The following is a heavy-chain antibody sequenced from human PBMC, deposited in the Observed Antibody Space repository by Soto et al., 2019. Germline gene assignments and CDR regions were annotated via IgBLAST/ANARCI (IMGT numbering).Heavy chain of an antibody. Sequence: QVPLVQSGAEVKKPGAPVKVSCKAPGYIFPSCTISWVRQAPGQGLEWMGWISAYNGNIKDAQKFQGRFTMTTDTSTSTAYMELRSLTSDDTAMYYCAIANYGDNDYWGQGTLVTVSS. CDR1: GYIFPSCT. V-gene: IGHV1-18*01. CDR3: AIANYGDNDY. J-gene: IGHJ4*02. CDR2: ISAYNGNI. D-gene: IGHD4-17*01.